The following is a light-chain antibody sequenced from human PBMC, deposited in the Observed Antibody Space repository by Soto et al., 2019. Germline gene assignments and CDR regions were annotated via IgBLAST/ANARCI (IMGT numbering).Light chain of an antibody. J-gene: IGKJ4*01. CDR2: DAS. V-gene: IGKV3-11*01. Sequence: EIVLTQSPATLSLSPGERATHSCRASQSVNSYLAWYQQKPGQAPRLLIYDASNRATGIPARFSGSGSGTDFTLTISSLEPEDFAVYYCQQRSNWPLTFGGGTKV. CDR1: QSVNSY. CDR3: QQRSNWPLT.